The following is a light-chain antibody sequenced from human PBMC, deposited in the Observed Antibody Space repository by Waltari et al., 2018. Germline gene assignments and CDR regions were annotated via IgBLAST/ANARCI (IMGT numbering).Light chain of an antibody. CDR2: WEC. CDR1: QNVLYAFNNKNF. CDR3: QQYHSTPYT. V-gene: IGKV4-1*01. J-gene: IGKJ2*01. Sequence: IVMTQSPDSLAVSLGERATINCKSSQNVLYAFNNKNFLRWYQQKPGQPPRLRIYWECTWEAGVHDGFSGSGSGADCSLTISRLQTDDAAVYYCQQYHSTPYTFGPGTKVEI.